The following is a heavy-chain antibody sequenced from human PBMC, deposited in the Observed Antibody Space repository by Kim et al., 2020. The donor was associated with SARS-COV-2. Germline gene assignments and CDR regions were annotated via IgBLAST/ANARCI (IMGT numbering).Heavy chain of an antibody. CDR3: ARGSTSDYDFGD. V-gene: IGHV1-69*13. D-gene: IGHD3-3*01. Sequence: SVKVSCKASGGTFSSYAISWVRQAPGQGLEWMGGIIPIFGTANYAQKFKGRVTITADESTSTAHMELSSLRSEDTAVYYCARGSTSDYDFGDWGQGTLVTVSS. J-gene: IGHJ4*02. CDR2: IIPIFGTA. CDR1: GGTFSSYA.